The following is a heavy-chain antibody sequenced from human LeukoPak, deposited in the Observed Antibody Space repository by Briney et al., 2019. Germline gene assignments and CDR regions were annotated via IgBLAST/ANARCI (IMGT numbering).Heavy chain of an antibody. Sequence: GGSLRLSCAASGFTFSSYSMNWVRQAPGKGLEWVSSISSSSSYIYYADSVKGRFTISRDNAKNPLYLQMNSLRAEDTAVHYCAREGTWYYDSSGYRDAFDIWGQGTMVTVSS. CDR3: AREGTWYYDSSGYRDAFDI. CDR1: GFTFSSYS. D-gene: IGHD3-22*01. CDR2: ISSSSSYI. V-gene: IGHV3-21*01. J-gene: IGHJ3*02.